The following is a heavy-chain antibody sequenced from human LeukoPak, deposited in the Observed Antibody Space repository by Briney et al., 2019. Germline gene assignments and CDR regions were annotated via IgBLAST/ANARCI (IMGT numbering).Heavy chain of an antibody. CDR1: GGSFSGYY. Sequence: SETLSLTCAVYGGSFSGYYWSWIRQPPGKGLEWIGEINHSGSTNYNPSLKSRVTISVDTSKNQFSLKLSSVTAADTAVYYCARDYYGSGSYYKNYYGMDVWGKGTTVTVSS. V-gene: IGHV4-34*01. CDR3: ARDYYGSGSYYKNYYGMDV. D-gene: IGHD3-10*01. CDR2: INHSGST. J-gene: IGHJ6*04.